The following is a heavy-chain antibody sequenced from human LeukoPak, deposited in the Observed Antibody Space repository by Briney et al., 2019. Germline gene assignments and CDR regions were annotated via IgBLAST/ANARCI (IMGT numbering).Heavy chain of an antibody. CDR3: ATAAAGSHFDY. CDR2: VDPEDCET. V-gene: IGHV1-69-2*01. CDR1: GYTLTDYY. D-gene: IGHD6-13*01. Sequence: ASVKVSCKVSGYTLTDYYMHWVQQAPGKGLEWIGLVDPEDCETIYAEKFQGRVTITADTSTDTDYMELSSLRSEDTAAYYCATAAAGSHFDYWGQGTLVTVSS. J-gene: IGHJ4*02.